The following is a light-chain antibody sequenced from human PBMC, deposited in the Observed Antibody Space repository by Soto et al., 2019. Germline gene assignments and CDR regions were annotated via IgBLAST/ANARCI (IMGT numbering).Light chain of an antibody. J-gene: IGLJ3*02. Sequence: QSVLTQPPSASGAPGQRVTISCTGSSSNIGAGYDVQWYQQLPGTAPKLLIYGSTNRPSGVPDRFSGSKSGTSASLAITGLQAEDEADYYCQSYDSSLSRSVFGGGTKLTVL. CDR1: SSNIGAGYD. V-gene: IGLV1-40*01. CDR2: GST. CDR3: QSYDSSLSRSV.